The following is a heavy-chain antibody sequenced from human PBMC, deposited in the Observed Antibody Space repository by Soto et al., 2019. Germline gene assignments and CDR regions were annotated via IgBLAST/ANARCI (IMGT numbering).Heavy chain of an antibody. Sequence: PGGSLRLSCAASGFTFSSYAMSWVRQAPGKGLEWVSAISGSGGSTYYADSVKGRFTISRDNAKKSLFLQMNSLRAEDTAVYYCATSVSVAAPFASWGQGTLVTVSS. CDR3: ATSVSVAAPFAS. J-gene: IGHJ4*02. V-gene: IGHV3-23*01. CDR2: ISGSGGST. CDR1: GFTFSSYA. D-gene: IGHD6-19*01.